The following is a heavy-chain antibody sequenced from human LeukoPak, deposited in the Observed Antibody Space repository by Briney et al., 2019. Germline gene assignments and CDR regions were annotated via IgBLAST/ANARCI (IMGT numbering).Heavy chain of an antibody. CDR1: GDSISMHY. CDR2: IDHTGSA. D-gene: IGHD6-13*01. J-gene: IGHJ6*03. V-gene: IGHV4-59*11. CDR3: ARGRVSSSSWSSTYYYYFYMDV. Sequence: PSETLSLTCSVSGDSISMHYWSWIRQPPGKGLEWIGYIDHTGSANYNPSLNSRVTISRDTSKNHFSLELSSVTAADTAVYFCARGRVSSSSWSSTYYYYFYMDVWGKGTTVTVSS.